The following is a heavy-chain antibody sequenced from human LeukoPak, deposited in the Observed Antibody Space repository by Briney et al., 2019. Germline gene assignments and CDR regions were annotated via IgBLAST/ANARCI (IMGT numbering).Heavy chain of an antibody. CDR2: IYYSGST. V-gene: IGHV4-59*01. CDR1: GGSISSYY. CDR3: ARARRDSSGYYFDY. J-gene: IGHJ4*02. D-gene: IGHD3-22*01. Sequence: SETLSLTCTVSGGSISSYYWSWIRQPPGKGLEWIGYIYYSGSTNYNPSLKSRVTIAVDTSKNQFSLKLSSVTAADTAVYYCARARRDSSGYYFDYWGQGTLVTVSS.